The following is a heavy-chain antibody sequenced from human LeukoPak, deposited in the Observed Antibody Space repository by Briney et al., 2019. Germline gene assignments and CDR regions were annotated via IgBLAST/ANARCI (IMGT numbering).Heavy chain of an antibody. J-gene: IGHJ4*02. V-gene: IGHV3-30*02. D-gene: IGHD3-22*01. CDR3: AEPYYDSSGYASDY. Sequence: PGGSLRLSCAASGFTFSSYGMHWVRQAPGKGLEWVAFIRYDGSNKYYADSVKGRFTISRDNSKNTLYLQMNSLRAEDTAVYYCAEPYYDSSGYASDYWGQGTLVTVPS. CDR1: GFTFSSYG. CDR2: IRYDGSNK.